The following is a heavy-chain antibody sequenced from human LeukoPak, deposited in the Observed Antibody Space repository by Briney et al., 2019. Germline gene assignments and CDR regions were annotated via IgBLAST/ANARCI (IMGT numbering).Heavy chain of an antibody. J-gene: IGHJ4*02. Sequence: ASVKVSCKASGYSSTSYGISWVRQAPGQGLEWMGWITVYNGNTNYAQNLQGRATMTTDTSTSTAYMELRSLRSDDTAVYYCAHLPIDYWGQGTLVTVSS. CDR3: AHLPIDY. CDR2: ITVYNGNT. V-gene: IGHV1-18*01. CDR1: GYSSTSYG.